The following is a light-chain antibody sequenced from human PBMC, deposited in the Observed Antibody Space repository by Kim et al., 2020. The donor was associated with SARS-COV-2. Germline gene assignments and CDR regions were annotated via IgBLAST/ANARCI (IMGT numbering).Light chain of an antibody. CDR2: GKN. V-gene: IGLV3-19*01. CDR3: NSRDKSGDHVL. Sequence: SSELTQDPAVSVALGQTVTITCQGDSLRTYYASWYQQKPGQAPILVIYGKNNRPSGIPDRFSGSSSGNTASLTVTGAQAVDEADYYCNSRDKSGDHVLFGGGTKLILL. J-gene: IGLJ2*01. CDR1: SLRTYY.